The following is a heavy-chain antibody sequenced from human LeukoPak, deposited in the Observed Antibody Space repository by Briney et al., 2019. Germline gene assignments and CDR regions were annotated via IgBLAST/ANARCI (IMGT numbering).Heavy chain of an antibody. D-gene: IGHD6-13*01. V-gene: IGHV3-48*03. J-gene: IGHJ4*02. CDR1: GFTFSSYE. CDR3: ASIAAAGTFDY. CDR2: ISSSGSTI. Sequence: GGSLRLSCAASGFTFSSYEMNWVRQAPGKGREWVSYISSSGSTIYYADSAKGRFTISRDNAKNSLYLQMNSLRAEDTAVYYCASIAAAGTFDYWGQGTLVTVSS.